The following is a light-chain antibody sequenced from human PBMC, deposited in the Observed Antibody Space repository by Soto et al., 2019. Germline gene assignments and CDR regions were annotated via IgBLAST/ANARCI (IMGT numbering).Light chain of an antibody. CDR1: SSDVGSYNY. CDR3: CSYAGTYTYV. V-gene: IGLV2-11*01. Sequence: QSVLTQPASVSGSPGQSVTISCTGTSSDVGSYNYVSWYQQHPGKVPKLMIYDVNKRPSGVPDRFSGSKSGNTAALTISGLQAEDEADYYCCSYAGTYTYVFGTGTKLTVL. CDR2: DVN. J-gene: IGLJ1*01.